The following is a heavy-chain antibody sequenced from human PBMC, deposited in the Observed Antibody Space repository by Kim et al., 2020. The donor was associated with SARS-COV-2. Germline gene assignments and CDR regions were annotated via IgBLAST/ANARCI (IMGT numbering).Heavy chain of an antibody. CDR1: GFTFSSYG. Sequence: GGSLRLSCAASGFTFSSYGMHWVRQAPGKGLEWVAVISYDGSNKYYADSVKGRFTISRDNSKNTLYLQMNSLRAEDTAVYYCAKDRFEGPEFYYYYGMDVWGRGTTVTVSS. CDR3: AKDRFEGPEFYYYYGMDV. D-gene: IGHD3-3*01. CDR2: ISYDGSNK. V-gene: IGHV3-30*18. J-gene: IGHJ6*02.